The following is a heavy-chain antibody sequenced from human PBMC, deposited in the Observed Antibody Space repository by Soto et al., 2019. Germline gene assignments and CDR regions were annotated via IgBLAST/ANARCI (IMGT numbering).Heavy chain of an antibody. CDR3: TPLWIVVVPAASTRAAAGTDQTDY. J-gene: IGHJ4*02. D-gene: IGHD2-2*01. V-gene: IGHV3-15*01. CDR2: SKSKTAGGTT. CDR1: GCTCSNGR. Sequence: PEGSRTAAGAAAGCTCSNGRRSWGRRAPGKGPEWVGRSKSKTAGGTTDYAAPVKGRFTISRDDSKNTLYLQMNSLKPEATAVYYCTPLWIVVVPAASTRAAAGTDQTDYWGQGTLVTSPQ.